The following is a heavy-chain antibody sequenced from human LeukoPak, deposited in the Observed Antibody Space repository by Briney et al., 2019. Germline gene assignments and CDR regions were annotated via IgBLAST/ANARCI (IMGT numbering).Heavy chain of an antibody. D-gene: IGHD1/OR15-1a*01. V-gene: IGHV1-18*01. CDR1: SYTFTSYG. J-gene: IGHJ4*02. CDR3: ARGERVIYNVNTTWLYT. CDR2: ISAYNGNT. Sequence: ASVKVSCKASSYTFTSYGISWVRQAPGQGLEWMGWISAYNGNTNYAQKLQGRVTMTTDTSTSTAYMELRSLRSDDTAVYYCARGERVIYNVNTTWLYTWGQGSLVTVSS.